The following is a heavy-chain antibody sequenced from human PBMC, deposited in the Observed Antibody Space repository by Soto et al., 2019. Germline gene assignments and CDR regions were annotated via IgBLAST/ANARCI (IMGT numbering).Heavy chain of an antibody. CDR3: ARQQYCGSSTCYDSLYYQYMDV. V-gene: IGHV4-4*02. J-gene: IGHJ6*03. CDR2: IYHSGTT. CDR1: GGSISSSNW. D-gene: IGHD2-2*01. Sequence: SETLSLTCAVSGGSISSSNWWSWVRQPPGKGLEWIGEIYHSGTTNYNPSLKSRVTISVDTTNNQFSLRLSSVTAADTAVYFCARQQYCGSSTCYDSLYYQYMDVWGKGTMVTVSS.